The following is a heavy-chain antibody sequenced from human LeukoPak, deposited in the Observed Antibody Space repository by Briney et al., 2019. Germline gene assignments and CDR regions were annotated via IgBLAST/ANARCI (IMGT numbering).Heavy chain of an antibody. J-gene: IGHJ6*02. V-gene: IGHV4-59*01. CDR3: ARDAGIAVAGPFYYYGMDV. CDR2: IYYSGST. CDR1: GGSISSYY. Sequence: PSETLSLTCTVSGGSISSYYWSWIRQPPGKGLEWIGYIYYSGSTNYNPSLKSRVTISVDTSKNQFSLKLSSVTAADTAVYYCARDAGIAVAGPFYYYGMDVWGQGTTVTVSS. D-gene: IGHD6-19*01.